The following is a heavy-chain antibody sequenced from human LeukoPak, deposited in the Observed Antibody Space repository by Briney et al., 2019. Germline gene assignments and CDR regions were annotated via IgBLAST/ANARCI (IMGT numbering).Heavy chain of an antibody. Sequence: SETLSLTCTVSGVSISSSNSYWGWIRQPPGKGLEWIGSIYYSGSTNYNPSLKSRVTMSVDTSKNQFSLKLSSVTAADTALYYCARDKYFYDSRGYLFDYWGQGTLVTVSS. D-gene: IGHD3-22*01. CDR2: IYYSGST. V-gene: IGHV4-39*07. CDR1: GVSISSSNSY. CDR3: ARDKYFYDSRGYLFDY. J-gene: IGHJ4*02.